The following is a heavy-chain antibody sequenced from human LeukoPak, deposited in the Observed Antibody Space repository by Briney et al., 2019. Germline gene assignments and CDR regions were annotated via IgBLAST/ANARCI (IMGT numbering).Heavy chain of an antibody. J-gene: IGHJ4*02. CDR3: ARDPAEVDTALRRGDY. CDR1: GGTFSSYA. V-gene: IGHV1-69*04. CDR2: IIPILGIA. D-gene: IGHD5-18*01. Sequence: ASVKVSCKASGGTFSSYAISWVRQAPGQGLEWMGRIIPILGIANYAQKFQGRVTITADKSTSTAYMELSSLRSEDTAVYYCARDPAEVDTALRRGDYWGQGTLVTVSS.